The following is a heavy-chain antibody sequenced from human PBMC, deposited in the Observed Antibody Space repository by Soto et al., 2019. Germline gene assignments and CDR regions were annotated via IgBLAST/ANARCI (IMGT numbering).Heavy chain of an antibody. J-gene: IGHJ5*02. CDR3: ARESGDWPLNWFDP. V-gene: IGHV3-74*01. Sequence: PGGSLRLSCAASGFNFSNHWMHWVRQRPAEGLVWVSRITSDGKSKAYAESVKGRFAISRDNAKNTLYLQMNGLTAEDTAVYHCARESGDWPLNWFDPWGQGTLVTVS. D-gene: IGHD2-21*02. CDR1: GFNFSNHW. CDR2: ITSDGKSK.